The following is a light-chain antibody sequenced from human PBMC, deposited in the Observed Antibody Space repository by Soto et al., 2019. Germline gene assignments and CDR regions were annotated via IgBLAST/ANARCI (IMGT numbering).Light chain of an antibody. CDR1: QSVSSSY. J-gene: IGKJ3*01. CDR3: QQYGSSPPVT. CDR2: GAS. V-gene: IGKV3-20*01. Sequence: EIVLTQSPGTLSLSPGERATLSCRASQSVSSSYLAWYQQKPGQAPRLLIYGASSRATGIPDRFSGSGSGTDVTLTISRLEPEDFAVYYGQQYGSSPPVTFGPGTKVDIK.